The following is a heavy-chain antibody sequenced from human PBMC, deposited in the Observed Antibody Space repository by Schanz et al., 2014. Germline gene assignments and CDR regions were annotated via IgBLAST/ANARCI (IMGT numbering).Heavy chain of an antibody. Sequence: VQLVESGGGVVQPGGSLRLSCAASGITLSGYGLHWVRQAPGKGLEWVGFISFDGRNTGYAHSVKGRFTISRDNSKNTLYLQMKSLRVEDTAVYYCVKDPDKYNWNDVEGMDVWGPGTTVTVSS. D-gene: IGHD1-1*01. CDR3: VKDPDKYNWNDVEGMDV. V-gene: IGHV3-30*18. CDR2: ISFDGRNT. J-gene: IGHJ6*01. CDR1: GITLSGYG.